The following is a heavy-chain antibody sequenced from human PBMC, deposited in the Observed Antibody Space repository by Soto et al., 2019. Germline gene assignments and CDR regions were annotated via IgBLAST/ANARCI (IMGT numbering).Heavy chain of an antibody. J-gene: IGHJ6*02. Sequence: ASVKVSCKASGYTFTSYGISWVRQAPGQGLELMGWISAYNGNTNYAQKLQGRVTMTTDTSTSTAYVELRSLRSDDTAVYYCATTYYYGSGSPSYYYYGMDVWGQGTTVTVSS. D-gene: IGHD3-10*01. CDR1: GYTFTSYG. CDR3: ATTYYYGSGSPSYYYYGMDV. CDR2: ISAYNGNT. V-gene: IGHV1-18*01.